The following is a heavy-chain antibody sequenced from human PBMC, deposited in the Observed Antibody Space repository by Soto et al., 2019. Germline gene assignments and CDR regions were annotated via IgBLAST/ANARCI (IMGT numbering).Heavy chain of an antibody. D-gene: IGHD6-19*01. V-gene: IGHV3-30-3*01. CDR1: GFTFSSYA. J-gene: IGHJ4*02. CDR2: ISYDGSNK. CDR3: ARDVVAVAGTLDY. Sequence: GGSLRLSCAASGFTFSSYAMHWVRQAPGKGLEWVAVISYDGSNKYYADSVKGRFTISRDNSKNTLYLQMNSLRAEDTAVYYCARDVVAVAGTLDYWGQGNLVTVSS.